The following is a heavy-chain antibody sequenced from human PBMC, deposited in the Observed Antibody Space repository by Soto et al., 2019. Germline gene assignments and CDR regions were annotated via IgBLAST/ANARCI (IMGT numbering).Heavy chain of an antibody. D-gene: IGHD2-21*02. V-gene: IGHV1-8*01. CDR1: GYTFTSYD. CDR3: EVTAGY. CDR2: MSPENENT. Sequence: ASVKVSCKASGYTFTSYDINWMRQATGQGLEYMGWMSPENENTGYAQQFRGRITMTWNTSISTAYLEVNDLRSEDSAVYYCEVTAGYWGQGTRVTVSS. J-gene: IGHJ4*02.